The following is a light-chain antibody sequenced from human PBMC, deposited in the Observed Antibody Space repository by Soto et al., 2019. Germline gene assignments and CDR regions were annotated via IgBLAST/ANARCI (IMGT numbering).Light chain of an antibody. CDR3: QQRSNGGWT. CDR1: QSVSSY. V-gene: IGKV3-11*01. J-gene: IGKJ1*01. CDR2: DAS. Sequence: EIVLTQSPATLSLSPGERATLSRRASQSVSSYLAWYQQKPGQAPRLLIYDASNRATGIPARFSGSGSGTNFTLTISSLEPEDFAVYYGQQRSNGGWTFGQGTRVDI.